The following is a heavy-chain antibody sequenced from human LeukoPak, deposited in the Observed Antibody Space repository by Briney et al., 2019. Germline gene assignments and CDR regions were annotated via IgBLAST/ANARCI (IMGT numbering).Heavy chain of an antibody. V-gene: IGHV3-30*18. CDR2: ISYDGSNK. Sequence: PGGSLRLSCAASGFTFSSYGMHWVRQAPGKGLEWVAVISYDGSNKYYADSVKGRFTISRDNSKNTLYLQMNSLRAEDTAVYYCAKGLGYCSSTSCTIDYWGQGTLVTVSS. D-gene: IGHD2-2*01. CDR3: AKGLGYCSSTSCTIDY. J-gene: IGHJ4*02. CDR1: GFTFSSYG.